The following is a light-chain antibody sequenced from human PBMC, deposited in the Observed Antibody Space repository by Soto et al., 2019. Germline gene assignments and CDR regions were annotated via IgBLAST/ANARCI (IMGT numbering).Light chain of an antibody. CDR3: QQSYSTPLT. Sequence: DIRMTQSPSSLSASVVDRVTITCRASQSISSYLNWYQQKPGKAPKLLIYAASSLQSGVPSRFSGSGSGTDFTLTISSLQPEDFATYYCQQSYSTPLTFGGGTKV. V-gene: IGKV1-39*01. J-gene: IGKJ4*01. CDR1: QSISSY. CDR2: AAS.